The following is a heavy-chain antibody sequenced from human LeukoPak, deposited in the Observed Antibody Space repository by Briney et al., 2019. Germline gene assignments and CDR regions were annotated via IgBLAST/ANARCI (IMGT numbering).Heavy chain of an antibody. V-gene: IGHV1-69*13. CDR1: GGTFSSYA. J-gene: IGHJ4*02. CDR3: ARDSGYDCSGGSCYGPYFFDY. Sequence: ASVKVSCKASGGTFSSYAISWVRQAPGQGLGWMGGIIPIFGTANYAQKFQGRVTITADESTSTAYMELSSLRSEDTAVYYCARDSGYDCSGGSCYGPYFFDYWGQGTLVTVSS. CDR2: IIPIFGTA. D-gene: IGHD2-15*01.